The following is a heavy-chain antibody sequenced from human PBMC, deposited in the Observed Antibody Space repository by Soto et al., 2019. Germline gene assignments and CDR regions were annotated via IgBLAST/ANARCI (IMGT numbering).Heavy chain of an antibody. V-gene: IGHV3-30*18. CDR1: GVSVKSYG. Sequence: PGGSLRLSCAACGVSVKSYGMHWVRQAPGKGLEWVAVISYDGSNKYYADSVKGRFTISRDNSKNTLYLQMNSLRAEDTAVYYCAKESYYDSSFPLDIWGQATMVTVS. D-gene: IGHD3-22*01. CDR2: ISYDGSNK. J-gene: IGHJ3*02. CDR3: AKESYYDSSFPLDI.